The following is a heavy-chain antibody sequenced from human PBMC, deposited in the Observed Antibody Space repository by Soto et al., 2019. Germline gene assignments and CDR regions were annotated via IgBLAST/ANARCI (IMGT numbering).Heavy chain of an antibody. CDR1: GGSINSGGYC. D-gene: IGHD2-15*01. CDR3: SRGLLV. Sequence: QVQLQESGPGLVKPSQTLSLTCTVSGGSINSGGYCWSWIRQHPGKGLDWIGCISYGGSTSYNPXLXSXXTISVDTSKNQFSLKLTSVTAADTAVYYCSRGLLVWGQGGLITVSS. J-gene: IGHJ4*02. CDR2: ISYGGST. V-gene: IGHV4-31*01.